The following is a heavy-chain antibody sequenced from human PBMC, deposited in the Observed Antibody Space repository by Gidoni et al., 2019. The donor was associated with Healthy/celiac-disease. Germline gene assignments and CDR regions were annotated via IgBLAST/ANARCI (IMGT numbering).Heavy chain of an antibody. Sequence: EVQLVESGGGLVQPGGSLRLSWAGSGFTFDDYAMHWVRPAPGKGLEWVSGISWNSGSIGYADSVTGRFTISRDNAKNSLYLQMNSRRAEDTALYYCAACFGVVITLWGQGTLVTVSS. J-gene: IGHJ4*02. V-gene: IGHV3-9*01. CDR3: AACFGVVITL. CDR1: GFTFDDYA. D-gene: IGHD3-3*01. CDR2: ISWNSGSI.